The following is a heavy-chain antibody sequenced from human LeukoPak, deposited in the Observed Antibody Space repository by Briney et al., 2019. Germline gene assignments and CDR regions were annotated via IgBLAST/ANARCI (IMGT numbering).Heavy chain of an antibody. CDR3: ASQYCSGGSCPDY. CDR1: GFTVSSNY. Sequence: HSAGSLRLSCAASGFTVSSNYMSWVRQPPGEELEWGSVIYSGASTYYADSVKGRFTISRDNSNNTLYLQMNSLRAEDTAVYYCASQYCSGGSCPDYWGQGTLVTVSS. D-gene: IGHD2-15*01. V-gene: IGHV3-53*01. J-gene: IGHJ4*02. CDR2: IYSGAST.